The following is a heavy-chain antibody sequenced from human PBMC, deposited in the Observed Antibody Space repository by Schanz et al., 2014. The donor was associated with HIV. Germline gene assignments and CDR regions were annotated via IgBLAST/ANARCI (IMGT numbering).Heavy chain of an antibody. CDR1: GFTLSSYS. Sequence: EVQMLESGGGLVKPGGSLRLSCVASGFTLSSYSMNWVRQAPGKGLECVSYMSYSSSAMYYADSVKGRFTISRDNSKNTLYLQMNSLRAEDTAVYYCTKEVPPDVWGQGTTVTVSS. V-gene: IGHV3-48*01. D-gene: IGHD1-1*01. J-gene: IGHJ6*02. CDR3: TKEVPPDV. CDR2: MSYSSSAM.